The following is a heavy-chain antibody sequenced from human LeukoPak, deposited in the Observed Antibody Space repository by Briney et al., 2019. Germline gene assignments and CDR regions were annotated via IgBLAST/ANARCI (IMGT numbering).Heavy chain of an antibody. Sequence: SETLSLTYTVSNYSISSGYYWGWIRQPPGKGLEWIGSIDHSGSTYYNPSLKSRVTTSVDTSKNQFSLKLTSVTAADTAVYYCARVREYGSGSYWGVYYYYYMDVWGKGTTVTVSS. CDR1: NYSISSGYY. V-gene: IGHV4-38-2*02. CDR2: IDHSGST. CDR3: ARVREYGSGSYWGVYYYYYMDV. D-gene: IGHD3-10*01. J-gene: IGHJ6*03.